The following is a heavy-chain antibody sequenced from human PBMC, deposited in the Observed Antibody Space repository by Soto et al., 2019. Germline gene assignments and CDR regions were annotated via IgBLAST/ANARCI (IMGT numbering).Heavy chain of an antibody. CDR1: GASTNDYY. J-gene: IGHJ4*01. Sequence: SETLSLTCTVSGASTNDYYWAWIRQPPGNGLEWIGYISHNGGPDYRPSLKSRVTMSLDTSKNQFSLNLNFVTATDTAVYICARVNPNLGWSHDRWGQGTVVTVSS. V-gene: IGHV4-4*09. CDR2: ISHNGGP. D-gene: IGHD1-7*01. CDR3: ARVNPNLGWSHDR.